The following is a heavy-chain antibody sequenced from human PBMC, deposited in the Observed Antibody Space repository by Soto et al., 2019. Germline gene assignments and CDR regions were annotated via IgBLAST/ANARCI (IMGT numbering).Heavy chain of an antibody. Sequence: PGGSLRLSCADSGFTFSGYEMNWVRQAPGKGLEWISYISGSGTTIYYADYVKGRFTISRDNAKKSLYLQMNSLRAEDTAVYYCAREVTVFGVIIPTPMDVWGQGTTVTVSS. CDR2: ISGSGTTI. V-gene: IGHV3-48*03. CDR1: GFTFSGYE. J-gene: IGHJ6*02. CDR3: AREVTVFGVIIPTPMDV. D-gene: IGHD3-3*01.